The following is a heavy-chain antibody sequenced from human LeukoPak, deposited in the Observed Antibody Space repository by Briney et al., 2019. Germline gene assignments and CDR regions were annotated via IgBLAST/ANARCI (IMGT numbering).Heavy chain of an antibody. V-gene: IGHV3-23*01. Sequence: GGSLRLSCAASGFSLRSFAMSWVRQAPGKGLEWVSASSGDGGITDYANSVKGRFTISRDNSKNTIYLQMNSLRADDTAVYYCAKQGRNDFVDSWGQGTLVTVSS. CDR2: SSGDGGIT. J-gene: IGHJ4*02. CDR3: AKQGRNDFVDS. CDR1: GFSLRSFA. D-gene: IGHD3-3*01.